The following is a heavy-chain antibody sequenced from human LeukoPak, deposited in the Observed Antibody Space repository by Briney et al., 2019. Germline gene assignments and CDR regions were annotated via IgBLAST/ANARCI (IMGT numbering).Heavy chain of an antibody. J-gene: IGHJ3*02. CDR2: ISSASGTK. CDR1: GFTFNSYS. Sequence: PGGSLRLSCVASGFTFNSYSMNWVRQAPGKGLEWVSYISSASGTKEYADSVKGRFTISRDNAKNSLFLQMDSLRAQDTAIYYCARDASCFRAFDIWGQGTMVTVSS. V-gene: IGHV3-48*01. D-gene: IGHD2-2*01. CDR3: ARDASCFRAFDI.